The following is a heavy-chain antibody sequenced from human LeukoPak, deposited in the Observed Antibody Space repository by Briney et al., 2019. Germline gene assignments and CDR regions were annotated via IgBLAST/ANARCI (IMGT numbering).Heavy chain of an antibody. Sequence: GGSLRLSCAASGFTFSSYWMSWVRQAPGKGLEWVANIKQDGSEKYYVDSVKGRFTISRDNAKNSLYLQMNSLRAEDTAVYYCARSRRYYGLNYYYYMDVWGKGNTVTVSS. J-gene: IGHJ6*03. CDR1: GFTFSSYW. CDR3: ARSRRYYGLNYYYYMDV. V-gene: IGHV3-7*01. CDR2: IKQDGSEK. D-gene: IGHD1-26*01.